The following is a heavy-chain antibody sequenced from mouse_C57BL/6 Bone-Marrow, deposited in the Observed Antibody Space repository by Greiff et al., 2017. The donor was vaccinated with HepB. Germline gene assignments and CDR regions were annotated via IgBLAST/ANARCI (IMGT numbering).Heavy chain of an antibody. CDR1: GYTFTSYW. J-gene: IGHJ2*01. CDR2: IDPSDSYT. V-gene: IGHV1-69*01. Sequence: VQLVESGAELVMPGASVKLSCKASGYTFTSYWMHWVKQRPGQGLEWIGEIDPSDSYTNYNQKFKGKSTLTVDKSSSTAYMQLSSLTSEDSAVYYCARGAFDYWGQGTTLTVSS. CDR3: ARGAFDY. D-gene: IGHD3-1*01.